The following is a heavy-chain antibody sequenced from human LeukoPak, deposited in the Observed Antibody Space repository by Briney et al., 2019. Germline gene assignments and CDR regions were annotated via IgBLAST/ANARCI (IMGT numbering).Heavy chain of an antibody. J-gene: IGHJ4*02. CDR2: ISDSAVGT. CDR3: AKDYCSSTSCPQKD. CDR1: EFSFSNYW. V-gene: IGHV3-23*01. D-gene: IGHD2-2*01. Sequence: GGSLRLSCAASEFSFSNYWMGWVRQAPGKGLEWVSIISDSAVGTYYTDSVKGRFTISRDNSKNTLYLQMNSLRAEDTAIYYCAKDYCSSTSCPQKDWGQGTLVTVSS.